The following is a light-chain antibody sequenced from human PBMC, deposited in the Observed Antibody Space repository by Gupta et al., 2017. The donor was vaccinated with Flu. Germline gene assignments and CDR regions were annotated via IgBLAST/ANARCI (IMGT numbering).Light chain of an antibody. J-gene: IGLJ3*02. Sequence: SYVLTQPPSVSAAPGQTATLTCGGDRIGRKSVIWYHQTPGQAPNLFVYDDTGRPSGIPERFSGSRSGNTATLAISGVEAGDEADYYCQAWDVSSENWVFGGGTKLTVL. CDR1: RIGRKS. CDR2: DDT. CDR3: QAWDVSSENWV. V-gene: IGLV3-21*02.